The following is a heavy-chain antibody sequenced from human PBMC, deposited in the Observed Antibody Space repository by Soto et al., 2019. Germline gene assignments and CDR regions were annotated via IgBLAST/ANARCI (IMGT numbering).Heavy chain of an antibody. CDR3: AKESGDYVMDYYYYMDV. J-gene: IGHJ6*03. CDR1: GFTFSSYA. D-gene: IGHD4-17*01. Sequence: SLRLSCAASGFTFSSYAMSWVRQAPGKGLEWVSAISGSGGSTYYADSVKGRFTISRDNSKNTLYLQMNSLRAEDTAVYYCAKESGDYVMDYYYYMDVWGKGTTVTVSS. V-gene: IGHV3-23*01. CDR2: ISGSGGST.